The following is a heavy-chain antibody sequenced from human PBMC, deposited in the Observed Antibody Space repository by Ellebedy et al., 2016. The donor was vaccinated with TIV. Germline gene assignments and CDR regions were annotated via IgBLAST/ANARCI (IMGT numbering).Heavy chain of an antibody. CDR2: INPDSGGT. CDR3: ARIWRGFGEPALAF. J-gene: IGHJ4*02. Sequence: AASVKVSCKASGYIFTGYYMHWVRLAPGQGLEWMGRINPDSGGTNYAQNFQGRVTMTRDTSISTVYMELSSLRSDDTAVYYCARIWRGFGEPALAFWGQGTLVTVSS. CDR1: GYIFTGYY. D-gene: IGHD3-10*01. V-gene: IGHV1-2*06.